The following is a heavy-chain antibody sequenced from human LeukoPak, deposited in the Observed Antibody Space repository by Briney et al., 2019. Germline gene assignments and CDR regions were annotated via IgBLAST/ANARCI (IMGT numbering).Heavy chain of an antibody. D-gene: IGHD6-6*01. V-gene: IGHV3-48*03. CDR3: ARELAARIGFYYYYYMDV. J-gene: IGHJ6*03. CDR1: GFTFSSYE. Sequence: GGSLRLSCAASGFTFSSYEMNWVRQAPGKGLEWVSYISSSGSTIYYADSVKGRFTISRDNAKNSLYLQMNSLRAEDTAVYYCARELAARIGFYYYYYMDVWGKGTTVTVSS. CDR2: ISSSGSTI.